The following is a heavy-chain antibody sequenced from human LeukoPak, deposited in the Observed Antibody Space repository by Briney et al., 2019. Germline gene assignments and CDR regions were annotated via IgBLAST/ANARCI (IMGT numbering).Heavy chain of an antibody. Sequence: PGGSLRLSCAASGFAFSSYGMYWVRQARGKGLEWXAXXWYDGSNIYYADSVKGRFTISRDNSKNTLFLQMNSLRAEDTALYYCARDFCSGGSCYLFDFWGQGTLVTVSS. CDR1: GFAFSSYG. J-gene: IGHJ4*02. CDR3: ARDFCSGGSCYLFDF. CDR2: XWYDGSNI. V-gene: IGHV3-33*01. D-gene: IGHD2-15*01.